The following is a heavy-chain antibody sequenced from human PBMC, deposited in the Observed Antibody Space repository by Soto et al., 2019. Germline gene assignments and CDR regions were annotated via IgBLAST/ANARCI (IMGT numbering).Heavy chain of an antibody. CDR3: AREGINNYNEYYFDS. Sequence: GWSLRLSCASSVFTFSTYSMNWVRQAPGKGLAWVSSISGSGNYTHYADFLRGRFTISRDNAKTSLYLQMNSLRAEDTAVYYCAREGINNYNEYYFDSWGQGTVVTVSS. J-gene: IGHJ4*02. CDR2: ISGSGNYT. CDR1: VFTFSTYS. V-gene: IGHV3-21*01. D-gene: IGHD4-4*01.